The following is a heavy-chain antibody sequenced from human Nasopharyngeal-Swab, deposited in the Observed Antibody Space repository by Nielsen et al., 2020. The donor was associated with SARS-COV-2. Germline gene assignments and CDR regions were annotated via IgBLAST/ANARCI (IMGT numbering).Heavy chain of an antibody. CDR2: LKQDGSEE. Sequence: GESLKISYAASGFTFSRFWMTWVRQAPGKGLEWVAYLKQDGSEEYYVDSVKGRFTISRDNAKNSLYLQMSSLRAEDTAVYYCARMNYYFYYGMDVWGQGTTVTVSS. CDR3: ARMNYYFYYGMDV. V-gene: IGHV3-7*01. CDR1: GFTFSRFW. J-gene: IGHJ6*02.